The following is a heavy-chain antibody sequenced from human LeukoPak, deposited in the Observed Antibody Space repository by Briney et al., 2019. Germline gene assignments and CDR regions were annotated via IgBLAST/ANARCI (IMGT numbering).Heavy chain of an antibody. V-gene: IGHV3-48*03. D-gene: IGHD6-19*01. CDR2: ISSSGSTI. CDR1: GFTFSSYE. Sequence: GGSLRLSCAASGFTFSSYEMNWVRQAPGKGLEWVSYISSSGSTIYYADSVKGRFTISRDNAKNSLYLQMNSLRAEDTAVYYCAREPRGRGSGWYGGSFDIGGQGTMVTVSS. J-gene: IGHJ3*02. CDR3: AREPRGRGSGWYGGSFDI.